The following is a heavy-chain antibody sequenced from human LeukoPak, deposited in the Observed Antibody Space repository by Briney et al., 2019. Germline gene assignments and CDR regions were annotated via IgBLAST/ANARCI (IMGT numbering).Heavy chain of an antibody. J-gene: IGHJ4*02. D-gene: IGHD5-24*01. V-gene: IGHV4-31*03. CDR1: GGSVTSGYYY. CDR3: SRGQDAFKTGY. Sequence: SQTLSLTCTVSGGSVTSGYYYWTWIRQYPGKGLEWIGYIHPSGITDYNPSLESRVTMSLDTSQNQFSQKLTSVTAADTAIYYCSRGQDAFKTGYWGQGTLVTVSS. CDR2: IHPSGIT.